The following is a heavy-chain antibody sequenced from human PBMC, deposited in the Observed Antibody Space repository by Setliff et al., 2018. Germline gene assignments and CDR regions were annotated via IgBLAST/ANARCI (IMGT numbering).Heavy chain of an antibody. J-gene: IGHJ4*02. V-gene: IGHV3-23*01. CDR2: ISGSGGST. Sequence: LRLSCVASGFPFSFHSLNWVRQAPGKGLEWVSAISGSGGSTYYADSVKGRFTISRDNSKNTLYLQMNSLRAEDTAVYYCAKGPYYDILTGFQYYSDYWGQGTLVTVSS. CDR1: GFPFSFHS. CDR3: AKGPYYDILTGFQYYSDY. D-gene: IGHD3-9*01.